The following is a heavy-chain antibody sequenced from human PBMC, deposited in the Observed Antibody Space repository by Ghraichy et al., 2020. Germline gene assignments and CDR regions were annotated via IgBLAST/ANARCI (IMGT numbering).Heavy chain of an antibody. J-gene: IGHJ5*02. V-gene: IGHV3-30*18. CDR3: AKDWGLNGDRRMHNWFDP. CDR1: GFTFSNYG. D-gene: IGHD4-17*01. CDR2: ISYNGRNE. Sequence: GGSLRLSCAASGFTFSNYGMHWVRQAPGKGLEWVAVISYNGRNEYYGDSVKGRFTISRDNSKNTLYLQMNSLRAEDTAVYYCAKDWGLNGDRRMHNWFDPWGQGTLVTVSS.